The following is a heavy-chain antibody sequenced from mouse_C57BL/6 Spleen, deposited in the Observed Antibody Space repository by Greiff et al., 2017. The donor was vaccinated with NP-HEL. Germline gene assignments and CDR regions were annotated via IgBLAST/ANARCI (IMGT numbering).Heavy chain of an antibody. D-gene: IGHD1-1*01. CDR3: TRDYYGSSYDWFAY. Sequence: EVKLQESGEGLVKPGGSLKLSCAASGFTFSSYAMSWVRQTPEKRLEWVAYISSGGDYIYYADTVKGRFTISRDNARNTLYLQMSSLKSEDTAMYYCTRDYYGSSYDWFAYWGQGTLVTVSA. CDR2: ISSGGDYI. CDR1: GFTFSSYA. J-gene: IGHJ3*01. V-gene: IGHV5-9-1*02.